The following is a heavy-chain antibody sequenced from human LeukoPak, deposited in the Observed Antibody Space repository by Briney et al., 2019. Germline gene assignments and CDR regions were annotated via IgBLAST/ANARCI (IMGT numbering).Heavy chain of an antibody. D-gene: IGHD2-2*01. CDR1: GYTFTSYY. J-gene: IGHJ3*01. Sequence: ASVNVSCKASGYTFTSYYMHWVRQAPGQGLEWMGIINPSGGSTSYAQKFQGRVTMTRDMSTSKVYMELSSLRSEDTAVYYCARQGSRQLPDDFDLWGQGTMVTVSS. CDR2: INPSGGST. V-gene: IGHV1-46*01. CDR3: ARQGSRQLPDDFDL.